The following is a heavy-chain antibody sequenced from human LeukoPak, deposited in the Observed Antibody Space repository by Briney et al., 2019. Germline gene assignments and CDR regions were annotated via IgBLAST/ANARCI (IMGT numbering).Heavy chain of an antibody. V-gene: IGHV4-39*07. D-gene: IGHD3-3*01. CDR2: IYYSGST. J-gene: IGHJ4*02. CDR1: GGSISSSSYY. CDR3: ARGWSWDFWSGYYSD. Sequence: SETLSLTCTVSGGSISSSSYYWGWIRQPPGKGLEWIGSIYYSGSTYYNPSLKSRVTISVDTSKNQFSLKLSSVTAADTAVYYCARGWSWDFWSGYYSDWGQGTLVTVSS.